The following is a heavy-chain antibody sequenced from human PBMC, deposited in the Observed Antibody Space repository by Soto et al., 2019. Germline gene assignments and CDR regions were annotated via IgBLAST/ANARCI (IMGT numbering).Heavy chain of an antibody. D-gene: IGHD6-19*01. J-gene: IGHJ3*02. CDR3: ARSETAGHKGFDI. V-gene: IGHV1-69*06. CDR1: GGTFSSSA. Sequence: QVQLEQSGAEVRKPGSSVKVSCKASGGTFSSSAINWLRQAPGQGPEWMGGIIPTFGTSNYIPKLRGRVTITADTSTTKAYMEVSSLTSEDTAMYYCARSETAGHKGFDIWGQGTMVTVSA. CDR2: IIPTFGTS.